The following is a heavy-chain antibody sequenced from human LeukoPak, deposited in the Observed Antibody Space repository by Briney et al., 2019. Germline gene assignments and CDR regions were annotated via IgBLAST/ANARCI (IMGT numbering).Heavy chain of an antibody. D-gene: IGHD6-13*01. J-gene: IGHJ4*02. CDR3: ARGGSSWYQAYYFDY. CDR1: GGSISSYY. Sequence: PSETLSLTCTVSGGSISSYYWSWIRQPAGKGLEWIGRIYTSGSTNYNPSLKSRVTMSVDTSKNQFSLKLSSVTAADTAVCYCARGGSSWYQAYYFDYWGQGTLVTVSS. V-gene: IGHV4-4*07. CDR2: IYTSGST.